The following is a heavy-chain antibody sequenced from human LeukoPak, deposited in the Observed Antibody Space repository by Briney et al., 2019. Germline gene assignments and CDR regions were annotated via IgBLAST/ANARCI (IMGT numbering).Heavy chain of an antibody. CDR2: IIPIFGTA. D-gene: IGHD6-6*01. Sequence: SVKVSCKASGGTFSSYAISWVRQAPGQGLEWMGGIIPIFGTANYAQKFQGRVTITADESTSTAYMELSSLRSEDTAVYYCARVGYSSSGRFDYWGQGNLVTVSS. CDR1: GGTFSSYA. V-gene: IGHV1-69*13. CDR3: ARVGYSSSGRFDY. J-gene: IGHJ4*02.